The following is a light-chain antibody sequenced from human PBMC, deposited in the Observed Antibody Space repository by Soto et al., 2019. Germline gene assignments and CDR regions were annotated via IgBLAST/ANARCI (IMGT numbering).Light chain of an antibody. CDR2: EVS. CDR3: AAWDDSLNEGV. V-gene: IGLV2-14*02. Sequence: QSALTQPASVSGSPGQSITISCTGTSSDVGSYNLVSWYQQHPGKAPKLMIYEVSKRPSGVPDRFSGSKSGTSASLAISGLQSEDEADYYCAAWDDSLNEGVFGGGTKLTVL. J-gene: IGLJ2*01. CDR1: SSDVGSYNL.